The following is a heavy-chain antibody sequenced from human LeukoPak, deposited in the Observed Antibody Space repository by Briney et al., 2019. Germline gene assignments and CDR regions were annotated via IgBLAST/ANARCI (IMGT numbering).Heavy chain of an antibody. Sequence: SETLSLTCTVSGGSISSYYWSWVRQPPGKGLEWIGYIYYSGSINYNPSLKSRVTISVDTSKNQFSLKLSSVTAADTAVYYCARQHGYYYFDYWGQGTLVTVSS. CDR2: IYYSGSI. D-gene: IGHD6-13*01. CDR3: ARQHGYYYFDY. V-gene: IGHV4-59*08. CDR1: GGSISSYY. J-gene: IGHJ4*02.